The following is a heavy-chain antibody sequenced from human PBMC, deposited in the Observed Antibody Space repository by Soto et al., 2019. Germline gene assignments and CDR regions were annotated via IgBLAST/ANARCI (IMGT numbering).Heavy chain of an antibody. CDR3: GRYGLPLNYYAMDV. J-gene: IGHJ6*02. CDR1: GASISSGGYC. V-gene: IGHV4-31*03. D-gene: IGHD2-8*01. CDR2: LYYGGST. Sequence: VQLQESGPGLVKPAQTLSLTCTVSGASISSGGYCWSWIRPGPGKGLESIGFLYYGGSTYYNPYLKSRVTISVDTSENQFSLKLNSVTAADTAVYYCGRYGLPLNYYAMDVWGQGTTVTVSS.